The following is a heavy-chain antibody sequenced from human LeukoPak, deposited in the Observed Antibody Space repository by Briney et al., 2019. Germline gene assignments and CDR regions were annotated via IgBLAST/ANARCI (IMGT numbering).Heavy chain of an antibody. J-gene: IGHJ6*03. CDR3: ARVGCSGGSCYYPPWDYYYYMDV. Sequence: ASVKVSCKASGYTFTSYGISWVRQAPGQGLEWMGCISAYNGNTNYAQKLQGRVTMTTDTSTSTAYMELRSLRSDDTAVYYCARVGCSGGSCYYPPWDYYYYMDVWGKGTTVTVSS. V-gene: IGHV1-18*01. CDR2: ISAYNGNT. D-gene: IGHD2-15*01. CDR1: GYTFTSYG.